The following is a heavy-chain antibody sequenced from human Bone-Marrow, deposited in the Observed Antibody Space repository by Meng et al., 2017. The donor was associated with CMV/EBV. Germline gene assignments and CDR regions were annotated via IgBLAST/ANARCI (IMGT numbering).Heavy chain of an antibody. V-gene: IGHV3-30*02. CDR3: AKDRGKQPSPLGY. D-gene: IGHD6-13*01. Sequence: GGSLRLSCAASGFTFSSYGMHWVRQAPGKGLEWVAFIRYDGSNKYYADSVKGRFTISRDNSKNTLYLQMNSLRAEDTAVYYCAKDRGKQPSPLGYWGQGTLVTVSS. CDR1: GFTFSSYG. CDR2: IRYDGSNK. J-gene: IGHJ4*02.